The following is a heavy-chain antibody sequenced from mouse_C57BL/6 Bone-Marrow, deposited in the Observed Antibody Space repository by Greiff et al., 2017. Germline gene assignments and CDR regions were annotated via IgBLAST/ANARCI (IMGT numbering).Heavy chain of an antibody. J-gene: IGHJ4*01. CDR2: IYPGDGDT. CDR1: GYAFSSSW. CDR3: ARGIYYGYAMDY. Sequence: QVQLQQSGPELVKPGASVKISCKASGYAFSSSWMNWVKQRPGKGLEWIGRIYPGDGDTNYNGKFKGKATLTADKSSSTAYMQLSSLTSEDSAVYFCARGIYYGYAMDYWGQRTSVTVSS. V-gene: IGHV1-82*01. D-gene: IGHD1-1*01.